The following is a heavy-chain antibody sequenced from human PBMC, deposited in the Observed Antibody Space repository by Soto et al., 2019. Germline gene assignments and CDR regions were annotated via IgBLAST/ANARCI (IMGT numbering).Heavy chain of an antibody. CDR1: GGFISSYC. Sequence: PSETLSLTCTVCGGFISSYCWSWIRQPPGKGLEWIGYIYYSGSTNYNPSLKSRVTISVDTSKNQFSLKLSSVTAADTAVYYCAREVWYYDFWSGYPRFAPSGQRTLVTVSS. CDR3: AREVWYYDFWSGYPRFAP. D-gene: IGHD3-3*01. V-gene: IGHV4-59*01. J-gene: IGHJ5*02. CDR2: IYYSGST.